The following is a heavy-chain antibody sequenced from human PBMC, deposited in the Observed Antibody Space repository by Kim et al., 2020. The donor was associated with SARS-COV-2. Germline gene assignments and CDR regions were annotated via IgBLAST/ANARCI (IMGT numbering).Heavy chain of an antibody. V-gene: IGHV3-23*01. CDR3: ANMKAISYYSAMDV. J-gene: IGHJ6*02. D-gene: IGHD2-2*02. CDR1: RFIFSTYA. CDR2: ISAYGGTT. Sequence: GGSLRLSCAASRFIFSTYAMSWVRQAPGRGLEWVSGISAYGGTTYTEASAKGRFSFSGDNSKTTRYLYLNSQTLENTAISYCANMKAISYYSAMDVWG.